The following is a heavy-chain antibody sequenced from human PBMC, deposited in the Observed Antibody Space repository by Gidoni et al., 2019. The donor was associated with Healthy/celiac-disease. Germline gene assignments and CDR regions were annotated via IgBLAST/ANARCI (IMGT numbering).Heavy chain of an antibody. J-gene: IGHJ3*02. CDR1: GYSFTSYW. CDR3: ARNVLPPIVGAVGGAFDI. V-gene: IGHV5-51*01. D-gene: IGHD1-26*01. Sequence: EVQLVQSGAEVKKPGESLKISCKGSGYSFTSYWIGWVRQMPGKGLEWMGIIYPVDSDTRYSPSFQGQVTISADKSISTAYLQWSSLKASDTAMYYCARNVLPPIVGAVGGAFDIWGQGTMVTVSS. CDR2: IYPVDSDT.